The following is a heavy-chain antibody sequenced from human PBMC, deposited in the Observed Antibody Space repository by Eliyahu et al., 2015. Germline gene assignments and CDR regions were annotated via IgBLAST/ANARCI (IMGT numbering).Heavy chain of an antibody. D-gene: IGHD3-9*01. CDR2: IIPIFGTA. Sequence: KKPGSSVKVSCKASGGTFSSYAISWVRQAPGQGLEWMGGIIPIFGTANYAQKFQGRVTITADESTSTAYMELSSLRSEDTAVYYCARDPRDYDILTGYYNYYGMDVWGQGTTVTVSS. J-gene: IGHJ6*02. CDR1: GGTFSSYA. V-gene: IGHV1-69*01. CDR3: ARDPRDYDILTGYYNYYGMDV.